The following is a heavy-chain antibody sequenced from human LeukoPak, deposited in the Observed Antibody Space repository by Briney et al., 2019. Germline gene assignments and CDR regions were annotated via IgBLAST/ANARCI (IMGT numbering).Heavy chain of an antibody. D-gene: IGHD2-21*02. Sequence: SETLSLTCTASGGSISSYYWSWIRQPPGKGLEWIGYIYYSGSTNYNPSLKSRVTISVDTSKNQFSLKLSSVTAADTAVYYCARPGVTGADAFDIWGQGTMVTVSS. J-gene: IGHJ3*02. CDR2: IYYSGST. V-gene: IGHV4-59*01. CDR3: ARPGVTGADAFDI. CDR1: GGSISSYY.